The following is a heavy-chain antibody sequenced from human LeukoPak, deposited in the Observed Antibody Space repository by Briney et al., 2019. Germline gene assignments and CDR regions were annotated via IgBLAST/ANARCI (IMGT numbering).Heavy chain of an antibody. CDR2: MSYNGNT. J-gene: IGHJ6*02. CDR1: GGDSISHYY. CDR3: RAYGSGTNYGMDV. D-gene: IGHD3-10*01. V-gene: IGHV4-59*04. Sequence: PSETLSLTYTFSGGDSISHYYWSWVRQPPGKGLEWIGYMSYNGNTQYNPSVNSRVTISLDASKSHFSQTLTSVTAADTAVYYCRAYGSGTNYGMDVWGQGTTVIVSS.